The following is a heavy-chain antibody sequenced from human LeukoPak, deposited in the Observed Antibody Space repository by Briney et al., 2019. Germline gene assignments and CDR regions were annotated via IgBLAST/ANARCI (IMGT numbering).Heavy chain of an antibody. CDR3: AKDRSGPAEH. CDR1: GFTFSSYG. J-gene: IGHJ1*01. Sequence: GGSLRLSCAASGFTFSSYGMHWVRQAPGKGLEWVAFIPYDGSNKYYTDSVKGRFTISRDNSKNALYLQMNSLRAEDTAVYYCAKDRSGPAEHWGQGTLVTVSS. V-gene: IGHV3-30*02. CDR2: IPYDGSNK.